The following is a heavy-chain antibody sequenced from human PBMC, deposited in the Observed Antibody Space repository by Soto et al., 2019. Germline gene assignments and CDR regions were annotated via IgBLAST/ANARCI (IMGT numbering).Heavy chain of an antibody. J-gene: IGHJ4*02. Sequence: QITLNESGPTLVKPTETLTLTCTFSGFSLSTSGVGVGWIRQSPGKAPEWLALIYWDDEKRYSASLKSRLTINKDTSKKQVVLTMANLDPADTATYHCAHRVLRTVFGLVTTTAIYFDFWGQGTPVAVSS. V-gene: IGHV2-5*02. CDR3: AHRVLRTVFGLVTTTAIYFDF. CDR1: GFSLSTSGVG. CDR2: IYWDDEK. D-gene: IGHD3-3*01.